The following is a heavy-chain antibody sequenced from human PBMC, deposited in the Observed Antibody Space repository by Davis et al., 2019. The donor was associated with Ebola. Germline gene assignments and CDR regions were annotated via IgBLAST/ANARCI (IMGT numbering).Heavy chain of an antibody. CDR1: GLTFSSYE. D-gene: IGHD3-16*02. CDR2: ISSSGSTI. Sequence: PGGSLRLSCAASGLTFSSYEMNWVRQAPGKGLEWVSYISSSGSTIYYADSVKGRFTISRDNAKNSLYLQMNSLRAEDTAVYYCASGLRLGELSLFAFDIWGQGTMVTVSS. CDR3: ASGLRLGELSLFAFDI. V-gene: IGHV3-48*03. J-gene: IGHJ3*02.